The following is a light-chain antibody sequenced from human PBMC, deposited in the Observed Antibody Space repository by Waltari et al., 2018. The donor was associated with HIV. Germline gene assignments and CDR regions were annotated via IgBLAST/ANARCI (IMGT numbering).Light chain of an antibody. CDR1: SSDIGAYNF. CDR2: EVS. Sequence: QSALTQPASVSGSPGKSITISCIGSSSDIGAYNFVSWYQQRPGKAPKLMIYEVSERPSGYSNRFSGSKSGITASLTIAGLQADDEADYYCASYTRSGILLFGGGTRLTVL. V-gene: IGLV2-14*01. CDR3: ASYTRSGILL. J-gene: IGLJ2*01.